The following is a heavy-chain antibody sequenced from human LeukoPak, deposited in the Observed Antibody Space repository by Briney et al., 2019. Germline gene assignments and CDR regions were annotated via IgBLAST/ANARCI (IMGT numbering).Heavy chain of an antibody. V-gene: IGHV7-4-1*02. J-gene: IGHJ3*02. CDR2: INTNTGNP. D-gene: IGHD6-13*01. Sequence: ASVKVSCKASGYTFTSYAMNWVRQAPGQGLEWMGWINTNTGNPTYAQGFTGRFVFSLDTSVSTAYLQISSLKAEDTAVYYCARPYRLAADPGAFDIWGQGTMVTVSS. CDR3: ARPYRLAADPGAFDI. CDR1: GYTFTSYA.